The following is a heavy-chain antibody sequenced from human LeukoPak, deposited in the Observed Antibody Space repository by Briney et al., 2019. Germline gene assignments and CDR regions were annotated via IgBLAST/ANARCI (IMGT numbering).Heavy chain of an antibody. CDR1: GGSISSYY. V-gene: IGHV4-4*09. J-gene: IGHJ5*02. D-gene: IGHD3-22*01. CDR3: ARHSSYYYDSSGPKGWFDP. CDR2: IYTSGST. Sequence: PSETLSLTCTVSGGSISSYYWSWIRQPPGKGLEWIGYIYTSGSTNYNPSLKSRVTISVDTSKNQFSLKLSSVTAADTAVCYCARHSSYYYDSSGPKGWFDPWGQGTLVTVSS.